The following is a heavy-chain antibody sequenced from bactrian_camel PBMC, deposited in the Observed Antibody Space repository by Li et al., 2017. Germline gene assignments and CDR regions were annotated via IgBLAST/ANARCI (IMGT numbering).Heavy chain of an antibody. V-gene: IGHV3S40*01. CDR2: MDSGGTNI. CDR3: AAEGVRGFNW. CDR1: GIIFGSCG. Sequence: VQLVESGGGSVQAGGSLKLSCAVSGIIFGSCGMGWHRQAPGQGLEWVSTMDSGGTNIYYTDSVKGRCTISRDNAKNTLYLQMNSLTTEDTAVYYCAAEGVRGFNWWGQGTQVTVS. D-gene: IGHD8*01. J-gene: IGHJ4*01.